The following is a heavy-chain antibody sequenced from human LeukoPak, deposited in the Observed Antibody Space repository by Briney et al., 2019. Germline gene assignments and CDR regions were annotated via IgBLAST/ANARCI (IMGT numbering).Heavy chain of an antibody. J-gene: IGHJ4*02. CDR1: GFTFSSYA. CDR2: ISGSGGTT. V-gene: IGHV3-23*01. D-gene: IGHD3-10*01. Sequence: GGSLRLSCAVSGFTFSSYAMSWVRQAPGKRLEWVSVISGSGGTTYYADSVKGRFTISRDNSKNTLSLQMNSLRAEDTAVYYCAKDKSSPMVSYYFDYWGQGTLVTVSS. CDR3: AKDKSSPMVSYYFDY.